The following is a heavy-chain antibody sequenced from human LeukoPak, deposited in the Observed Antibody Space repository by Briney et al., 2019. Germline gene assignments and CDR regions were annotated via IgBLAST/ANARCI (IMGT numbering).Heavy chain of an antibody. CDR2: ISSDGITT. J-gene: IGHJ3*01. Sequence: GGSLRLSCAASGFTFSSYEMNWVRQAPGKGLVWVSRISSDGITTNYADSVKGRFTISRDNAKNTVYLQMDSLRAEDTAVYYCARMEVAWGQGTIVTVSS. V-gene: IGHV3-74*01. D-gene: IGHD3-3*01. CDR1: GFTFSSYE. CDR3: ARMEVA.